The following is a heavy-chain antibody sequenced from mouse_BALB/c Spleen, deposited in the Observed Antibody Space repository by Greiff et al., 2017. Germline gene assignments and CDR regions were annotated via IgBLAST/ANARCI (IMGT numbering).Heavy chain of an antibody. D-gene: IGHD1-1*01. CDR1: GFTFSSFG. V-gene: IGHV5-17*02. CDR3: ARTYYYGSSPYFDV. CDR2: ISSGSSTI. Sequence: EVKLVESGGGLVQPGGSRKLSCAASGFTFSSFGMHWVRQAPEKGLEWVAYISSGSSTIYYADTVKGRFTISRDNPKNTLFLQMTSLRSEDTAMYYCARTYYYGSSPYFDVWGAGTTVTVSS. J-gene: IGHJ1*01.